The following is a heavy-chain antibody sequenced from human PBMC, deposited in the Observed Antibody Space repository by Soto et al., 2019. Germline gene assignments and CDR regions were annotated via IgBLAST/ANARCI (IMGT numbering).Heavy chain of an antibody. CDR2: INHSGST. J-gene: IGHJ6*02. CDR3: ARGCTFRIWFGELYYYYGMDV. Sequence: SETLSLTCAVYGGSFSGYYWSWIRQPPGKGLEWIGEINHSGSTNYNPSLKSRVTISVDTSKNQFSLKLSSVTAADTAVYYCARGCTFRIWFGELYYYYGMDVWGQGTTVTVSS. D-gene: IGHD3-10*01. V-gene: IGHV4-34*01. CDR1: GGSFSGYY.